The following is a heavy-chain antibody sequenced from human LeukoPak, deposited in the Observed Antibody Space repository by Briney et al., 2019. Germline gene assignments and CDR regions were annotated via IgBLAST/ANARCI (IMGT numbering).Heavy chain of an antibody. Sequence: SVKVSCKASGGAFSSYAISWVRQAPGQGLEWMGGIIPIFGTANYAQKFQGRVTITTDESTSTAYMELSSLRSEDTAVYYCARGTSSSLYYFDYWGQGTLVTVSS. CDR3: ARGTSSSLYYFDY. V-gene: IGHV1-69*05. CDR1: GGAFSSYA. CDR2: IIPIFGTA. D-gene: IGHD6-6*01. J-gene: IGHJ4*02.